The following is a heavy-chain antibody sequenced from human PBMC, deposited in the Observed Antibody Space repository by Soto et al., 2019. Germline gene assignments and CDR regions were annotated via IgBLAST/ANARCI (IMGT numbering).Heavy chain of an antibody. Sequence: GGSLRLSCAASGFTLGSYWMTWVRQAPGMGPEWVANIQEDGTVKYYVDSVEGRFTISRDNAKNSLFLQVNSLRAEDTAVYYCARDLTVTRGCSGTTCYHDVLDIWGQGTIVPV. CDR1: GFTLGSYW. CDR2: IQEDGTVK. CDR3: ARDLTVTRGCSGTTCYHDVLDI. D-gene: IGHD2-2*01. J-gene: IGHJ3*02. V-gene: IGHV3-7*01.